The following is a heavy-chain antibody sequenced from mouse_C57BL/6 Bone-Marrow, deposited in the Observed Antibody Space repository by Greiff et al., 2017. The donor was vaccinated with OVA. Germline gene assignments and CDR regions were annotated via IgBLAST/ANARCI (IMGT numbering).Heavy chain of an antibody. CDR3: AKYYYGRSIQLMLLVDN. CDR1: GYTFTGYW. Sequence: VQLQQSGAELMKPGASVKLSCKASGYTFTGYWIEWVKQRPGHGLEWIGEILPGSGSTNYNEKFKGKATFTADTSSNTASLQLSSLTTEDSAIYYCAKYYYGRSIQLMLLVDNGGQGTSVTVSS. V-gene: IGHV1-9*01. D-gene: IGHD1-1*01. J-gene: IGHJ4*01. CDR2: ILPGSGST.